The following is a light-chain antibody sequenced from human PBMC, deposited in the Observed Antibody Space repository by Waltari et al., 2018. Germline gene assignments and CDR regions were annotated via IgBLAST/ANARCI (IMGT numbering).Light chain of an antibody. V-gene: IGLV1-40*01. CDR2: GNS. J-gene: IGLJ3*02. CDR1: SSNIGAGYD. Sequence: QSVLTQPPSVSGAPGQRVTISCTGSSSNIGAGYDVHWYQPLPGTAPQLLTYGNSNRPSGVPDRFSGSKSGTSASLAITGLQAEDEADYYGQSYDSSLSGNWVFGGGTKLTVL. CDR3: QSYDSSLSGNWV.